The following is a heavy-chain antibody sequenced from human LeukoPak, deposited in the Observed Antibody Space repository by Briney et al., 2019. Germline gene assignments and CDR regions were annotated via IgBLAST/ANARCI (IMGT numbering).Heavy chain of an antibody. CDR3: ARWDGWLTIPGHFDY. V-gene: IGHV1-2*06. CDR2: INPNSGGT. J-gene: IGHJ4*02. CDR1: GYTFTGYY. Sequence: GAPVKVSCKTSGYTFTGYYMHWVRQAPGQGLEWMGRINPNSGGTDYAQKFQGRVTMTRDTSISTAYMELSSLRSEDTAVYYCARWDGWLTIPGHFDYWGQGTLVTVSS. D-gene: IGHD5-24*01.